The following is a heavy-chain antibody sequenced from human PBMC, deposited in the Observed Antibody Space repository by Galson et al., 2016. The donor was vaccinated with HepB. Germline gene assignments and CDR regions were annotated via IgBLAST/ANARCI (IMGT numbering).Heavy chain of an antibody. V-gene: IGHV4-31*03. CDR2: ISPSGSS. CDR3: ARDQDWLLGGLDI. D-gene: IGHD3/OR15-3a*01. CDR1: GGSINRDGDY. J-gene: IGHJ3*02. Sequence: TLSLTCSVSGGSINRDGDYWTWIRQRPGEGLEWIGYISPSGSSFHNPSLNVRVLFSIDTSKSQFSLRLFSVTAADTATYFCARDQDWLLGGLDIWGQGTRVTVSS.